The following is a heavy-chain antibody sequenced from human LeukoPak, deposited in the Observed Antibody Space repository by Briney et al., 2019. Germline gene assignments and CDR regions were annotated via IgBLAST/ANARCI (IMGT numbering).Heavy chain of an antibody. D-gene: IGHD1-26*01. Sequence: GGSLRLSCLASGFTFASYGMNWVRQAPGKGLEWVSAISGSGGTTFHADSVKGRFTISRDNSKNALYLLMNSLRAEDTAVYYCARSWESDYWGQGTLVTVSS. CDR2: ISGSGGTT. J-gene: IGHJ4*02. V-gene: IGHV3-23*01. CDR1: GFTFASYG. CDR3: ARSWESDY.